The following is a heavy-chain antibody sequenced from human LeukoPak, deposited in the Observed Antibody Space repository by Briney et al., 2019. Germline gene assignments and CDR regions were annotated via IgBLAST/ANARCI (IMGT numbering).Heavy chain of an antibody. CDR1: GFTVSSNY. CDR3: ARVSAGTFYYYYYMDV. CDR2: IYSGGST. V-gene: IGHV3-66*02. Sequence: GGSLRLSCAASGFTVSSNYMSWVHQAPGKGLEWVPVIYSGGSTYYADSVKGRFTISRDNSKNTLYLQMNSLRAEDTAVYYCARVSAGTFYYYYYMDVWGKGTTVTVSS. J-gene: IGHJ6*03. D-gene: IGHD1-1*01.